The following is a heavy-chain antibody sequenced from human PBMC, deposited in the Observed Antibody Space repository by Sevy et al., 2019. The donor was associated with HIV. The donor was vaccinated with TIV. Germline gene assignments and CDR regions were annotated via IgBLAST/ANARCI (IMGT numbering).Heavy chain of an antibody. Sequence: GGSLRLSCAASRFSFNGYGMHWVRQAPGKGLEWVAFIRYDGSNKYYADSVKGRFTISRDDSKNTLYLQMNSLRAEDTALYYCARGTPAFRTGGVCFNWFDPWGQGTLVTVSS. D-gene: IGHD2-8*02. CDR1: RFSFNGYG. CDR3: ARGTPAFRTGGVCFNWFDP. CDR2: IRYDGSNK. V-gene: IGHV3-30*02. J-gene: IGHJ5*02.